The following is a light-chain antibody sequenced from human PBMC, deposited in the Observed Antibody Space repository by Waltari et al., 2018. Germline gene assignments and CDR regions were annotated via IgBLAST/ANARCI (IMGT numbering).Light chain of an antibody. CDR1: SSNIGSNY. J-gene: IGLJ3*02. CDR2: RNN. V-gene: IGLV1-47*01. Sequence: QSVLTQPPSASGTPGQRVTISCSGRSSNIGSNYVYWYQHVPGAAPKRLIYRNNQRPSGVPYRFSGSKSGTAASLAISGLRSEDEADYYCAAWDDSLSRWLLGGGTKLTVL. CDR3: AAWDDSLSRWL.